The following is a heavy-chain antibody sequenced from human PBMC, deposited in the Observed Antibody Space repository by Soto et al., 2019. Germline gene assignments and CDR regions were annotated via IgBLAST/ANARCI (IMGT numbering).Heavy chain of an antibody. Sequence: EVQLVESGGGLVEPAGSLRLSCAASGFNFSSYSMNWVRQAPGKGLEWVSYISSSSSTIYYADSVKGRFTISRDNAKNSLYLQMNSLRDEDTAVYYCARESAALNWFDPWGQGTLVTVSS. CDR3: ARESAALNWFDP. CDR2: ISSSSSTI. J-gene: IGHJ5*02. CDR1: GFNFSSYS. V-gene: IGHV3-48*02. D-gene: IGHD2-2*01.